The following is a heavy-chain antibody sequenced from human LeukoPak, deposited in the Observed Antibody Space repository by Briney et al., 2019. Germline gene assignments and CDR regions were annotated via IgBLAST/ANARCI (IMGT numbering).Heavy chain of an antibody. CDR1: GLVFGKYA. CDR3: ARRGYGGSIDY. Sequence: GGSLRLSCAASGLVFGKYAMAWVRQAPGKGLEWVSSISSSSSYIYYADSVKGRFTISRDNAKNSLYLQMNSLRAEDTAVYYCARRGYGGSIDYWGQGTLVTVSS. J-gene: IGHJ4*02. CDR2: ISSSSSYI. D-gene: IGHD4-23*01. V-gene: IGHV3-21*01.